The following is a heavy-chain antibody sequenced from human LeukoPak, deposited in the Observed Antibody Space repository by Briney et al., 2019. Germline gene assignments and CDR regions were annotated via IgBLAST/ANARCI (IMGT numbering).Heavy chain of an antibody. CDR1: GYTFTGYY. Sequence: ASVRVSCKASGYTFTGYYMHWVRHAPGQGLEWMGWINPNSGGTNYAQKFQGRVTMTRDTSISTAYMELSRLRSDDTAVYYCARDFPSTREVWFDPWGQGTLVTVSS. CDR3: ARDFPSTREVWFDP. CDR2: INPNSGGT. V-gene: IGHV1-2*02. J-gene: IGHJ5*02. D-gene: IGHD2/OR15-2a*01.